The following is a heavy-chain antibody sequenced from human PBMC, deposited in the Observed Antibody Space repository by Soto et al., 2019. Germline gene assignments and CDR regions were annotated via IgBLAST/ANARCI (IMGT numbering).Heavy chain of an antibody. CDR3: ARLGNYYQPLDP. V-gene: IGHV4-59*08. CDR1: GGSFSPNY. Sequence: QVQLQESGPGLVRPSETLSLTCTLSGGSFSPNYWSWLRQPPGKGLEWVGYIYYGGTTSYNPSLRSRVTLSLEPSTAQFSLRLSSVTAADTAVYYYARLGNYYQPLDPWGPGTLVAVSS. J-gene: IGHJ5*02. CDR2: IYYGGTT. D-gene: IGHD2-2*01.